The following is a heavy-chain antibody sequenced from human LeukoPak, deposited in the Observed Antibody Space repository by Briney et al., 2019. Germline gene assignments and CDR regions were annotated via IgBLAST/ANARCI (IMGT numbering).Heavy chain of an antibody. CDR2: IIPIFGTA. J-gene: IGHJ4*02. CDR1: GGTFSSYT. V-gene: IGHV1-69*06. CDR3: ARDSRVVTATALDY. Sequence: GASVKVSCKASGGTFSSYTISWVRQAPGQGLEWMGGIIPIFGTANYAQKFQGRVTITADKSTSTAYMELSSLRSEDTAVYYCARDSRVVTATALDYWGQGTLVTVSS. D-gene: IGHD2-21*02.